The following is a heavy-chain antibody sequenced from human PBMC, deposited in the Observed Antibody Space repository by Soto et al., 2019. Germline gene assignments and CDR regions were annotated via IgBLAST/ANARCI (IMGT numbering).Heavy chain of an antibody. Sequence: SGPTLVNPTQTLTLTCTLSGFSLSTSGLGVGWIRQSPGKALEWLAVIYWDDVKHYSPSLERRLTITKDTSESEVVLTMTNMDPVDTATYYCARKGSGDYALDYWGQGILVTVSS. CDR2: IYWDDVK. CDR1: GFSLSTSGLG. CDR3: ARKGSGDYALDY. J-gene: IGHJ4*02. D-gene: IGHD4-17*01. V-gene: IGHV2-5*02.